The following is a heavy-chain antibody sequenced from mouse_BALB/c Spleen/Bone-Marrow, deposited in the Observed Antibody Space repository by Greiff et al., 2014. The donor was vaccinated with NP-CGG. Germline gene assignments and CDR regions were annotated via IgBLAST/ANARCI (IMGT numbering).Heavy chain of an antibody. D-gene: IGHD2-1*01. CDR1: GFTFSSYG. J-gene: IGHJ2*01. CDR2: INSNGGST. CDR3: ARGNYGNYVDYFDY. V-gene: IGHV5-6-3*01. Sequence: EVKLEESGGGLVQPGGSLKLSCAASGFTFSSYGMSWVRQTPDTRLELVASINSNGGSTYYPDSVKGRFTISRDNAKNTLSLQMSSLKSEDTAMYYCARGNYGNYVDYFDYWGQGTTLTVSS.